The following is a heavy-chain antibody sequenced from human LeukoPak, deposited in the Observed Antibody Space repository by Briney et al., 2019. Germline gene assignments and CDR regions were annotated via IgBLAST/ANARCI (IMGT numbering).Heavy chain of an antibody. V-gene: IGHV1-2*02. CDR3: ARENGPMVRGVRRYYYYGMDV. J-gene: IGHJ6*02. Sequence: GASVKVSCKASGYTFTGYYMHWVRQAPGQGLEWMGWINPNSGGTNYAQKFQGRVTMTRDTSISTAYMELSRLRSDDTAVYYCARENGPMVRGVRRYYYYGMDVWGQGTTVTVSS. D-gene: IGHD3-10*01. CDR2: INPNSGGT. CDR1: GYTFTGYY.